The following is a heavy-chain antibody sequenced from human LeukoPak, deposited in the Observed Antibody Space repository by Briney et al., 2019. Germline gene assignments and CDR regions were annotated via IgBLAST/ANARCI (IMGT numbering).Heavy chain of an antibody. CDR3: AKVGGVPTTDY. J-gene: IGHJ4*02. CDR1: GFTFSSYE. D-gene: IGHD5-12*01. Sequence: PGGSLRLSCAASGFTFSSYEMNWVRQAPGKGLEWVSYISSRGSTIYYADSVKGRFTISRDNSRNTVSLQLNSLRAEDTAVYFCAKVGGVPTTDYWGQGTLVTVSS. CDR2: ISSRGSTI. V-gene: IGHV3-48*03.